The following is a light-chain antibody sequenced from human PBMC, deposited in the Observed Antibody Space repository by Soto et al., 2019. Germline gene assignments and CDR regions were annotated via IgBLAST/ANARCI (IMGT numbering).Light chain of an antibody. CDR3: DPSYTMRP. CDR2: AAS. Sequence: DLGVSQSPSSLSASVGDRVTITCRASQSISDSLNWYQQKPGKAPKPLIFAASSLQGGVPSRFSGSGSGTDFTLTISSLQPDDFATYYSDPSYTMRPSGQVTMADIK. CDR1: QSISDS. J-gene: IGKJ1*01. V-gene: IGKV1-39*01.